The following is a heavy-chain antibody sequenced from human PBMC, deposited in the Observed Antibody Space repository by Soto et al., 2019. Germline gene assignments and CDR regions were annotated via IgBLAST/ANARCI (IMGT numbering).Heavy chain of an antibody. CDR3: ATASVKVIRFLEWSPGAFDI. CDR2: FDPEDGET. CDR1: GYTHSEFF. V-gene: IGHV1-24*01. Sequence: ASVNVSCKISGYTHSEFFMHCGRQAPGKGLEWMGGFDPEDGETIYAQKFQGRVTMTEDTSTDTAYMELSSLRSEDTAVYYCATASVKVIRFLEWSPGAFDIWGQGTMLTVSS. D-gene: IGHD3-3*01. J-gene: IGHJ3*02.